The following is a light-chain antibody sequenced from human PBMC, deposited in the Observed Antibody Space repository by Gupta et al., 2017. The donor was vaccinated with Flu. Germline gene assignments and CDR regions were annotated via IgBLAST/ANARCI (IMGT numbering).Light chain of an antibody. J-gene: IGLJ3*02. CDR1: TGTVTRGYY. Sequence: QPVVTLEPSLTVSPGGPVTRTCASSTGTVTRGYYRNWFPQKPGQAHRALIFIANHRHPWTPDRFSDSVVRGKAVLTVAGGEADDEEDYYCLRASGGDWVFGGGTKMIV. V-gene: IGLV7-43*01. CDR3: LRASGGDWV. CDR2: IAN.